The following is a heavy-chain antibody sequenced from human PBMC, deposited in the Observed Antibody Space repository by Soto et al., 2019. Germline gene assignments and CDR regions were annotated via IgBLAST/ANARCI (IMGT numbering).Heavy chain of an antibody. V-gene: IGHV3-21*01. CDR3: ASLNYYDSSGYLWGDAFDI. Sequence: GSLRLSCAASGFTFSSYSMNWVRQAPGKGLEWVSSISSSSSYIYYADSVKGRFTISRDNAKNSLYLQMNSLRAEDTAVYYCASLNYYDSSGYLWGDAFDIWGQGTMVTVSS. D-gene: IGHD3-22*01. CDR2: ISSSSSYI. J-gene: IGHJ3*02. CDR1: GFTFSSYS.